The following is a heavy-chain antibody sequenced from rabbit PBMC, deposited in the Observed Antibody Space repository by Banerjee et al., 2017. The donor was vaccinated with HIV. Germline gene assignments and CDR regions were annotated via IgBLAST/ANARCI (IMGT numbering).Heavy chain of an antibody. CDR2: IYAGSSGST. D-gene: IGHD8-1*01. V-gene: IGHV1S40*01. CDR3: GRSGGSYSPFTL. J-gene: IGHJ4*01. Sequence: QSLEESGGDLVKPGASLTLTCTASGFSFSSSYQMCWVRQAPGKGLEWIACIYAGSSGSTYYASWVNGRFTISKTSSTTVTLQMTSLTAADTATYFCGRSGGSYSPFTLWGPGTLVTVS. CDR1: GFSFSSSYQ.